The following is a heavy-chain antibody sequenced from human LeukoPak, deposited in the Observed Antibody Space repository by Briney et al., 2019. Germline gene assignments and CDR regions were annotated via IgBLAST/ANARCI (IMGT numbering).Heavy chain of an antibody. Sequence: PSEILSLTCAVYGGSFSGYYWSWIRQPPGKGLEWIGEINHSGSTNYNPSLKSRVSISVDSSKNQFSLKVSSVTAADTAVYYCARGSDTAAGLYWGQGTLVTVSS. V-gene: IGHV4-34*01. D-gene: IGHD6-13*01. CDR3: ARGSDTAAGLY. J-gene: IGHJ4*02. CDR2: INHSGST. CDR1: GGSFSGYY.